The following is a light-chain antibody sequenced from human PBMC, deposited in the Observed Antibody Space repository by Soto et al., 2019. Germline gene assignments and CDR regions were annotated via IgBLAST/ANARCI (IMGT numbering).Light chain of an antibody. J-gene: IGKJ1*01. V-gene: IGKV3-15*01. Sequence: EIVMTQSPATLSVSPGERATLSCRASQSVRSSLAWYQKKPGQDPRILIYGASTRATGIPARFSGSGSGTEFTLTISRLQSEDFAIYYCQQYNNWPRTFGRGTKVDIK. CDR2: GAS. CDR3: QQYNNWPRT. CDR1: QSVRSS.